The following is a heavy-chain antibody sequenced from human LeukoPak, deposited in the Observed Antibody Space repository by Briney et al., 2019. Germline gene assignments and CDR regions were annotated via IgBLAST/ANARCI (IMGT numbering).Heavy chain of an antibody. D-gene: IGHD3-10*01. CDR1: GLIFSTYT. CDR2: INKNGGRT. J-gene: IGHJ4*02. Sequence: GGSLRLSCAASGLIFSTYTMGWVRQAPGKGLEWVSDINKNGGRTYYADSVKCRFTISRDNSMNTLYLQMSSLRAEDTAIYYCAKAKTSGSSYDYWGQGMLVTVSS. V-gene: IGHV3-23*01. CDR3: AKAKTSGSSYDY.